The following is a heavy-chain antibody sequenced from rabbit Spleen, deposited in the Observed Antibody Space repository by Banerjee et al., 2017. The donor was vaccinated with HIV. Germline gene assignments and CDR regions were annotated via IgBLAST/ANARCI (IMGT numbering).Heavy chain of an antibody. CDR3: ARDGTGGSYFAL. V-gene: IGHV1S40*01. CDR1: GFSFSSNYW. D-gene: IGHD8-1*01. J-gene: IGHJ4*01. Sequence: QSLEESGGDLVKPGASLTLTCTASGFSFSSNYWIYWVRQAPGKGLEWIACIAAGSGTTYYANWAKGRFTITKTSSTTVTLQMTRLTAADTATYFCARDGTGGSYFALWGPGTLVTVS. CDR2: IAAGSGTT.